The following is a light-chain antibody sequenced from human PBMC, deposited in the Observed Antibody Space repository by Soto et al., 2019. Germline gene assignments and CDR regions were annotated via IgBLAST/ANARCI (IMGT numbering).Light chain of an antibody. CDR3: HQYNNWLALP. CDR2: AAS. CDR1: QSVSSGY. V-gene: IGKV3-20*01. J-gene: IGKJ4*01. Sequence: EIVLTQSAGTLSLSPGERATLSCRSIQSVSSGYLAWYQQKPGQAPRLLIYAASSRATGIPDRFSGSGSGTDFTLTISSLQSEDSAVYYCHQYNNWLALPFAGGPKVDI.